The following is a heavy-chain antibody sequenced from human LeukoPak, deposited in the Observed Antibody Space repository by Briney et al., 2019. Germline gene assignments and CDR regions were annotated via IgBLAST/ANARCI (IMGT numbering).Heavy chain of an antibody. D-gene: IGHD2/OR15-2a*01. CDR3: ARGKTYYLY. CDR2: IKHDGSEE. Sequence: GGSLRLSCAASGFTFSSYAIHWVRQAPEKGLEWVAYIKHDGSEENYPDSVKGRFTISRDNAKNSLYLQMNSLRAEDTAIYYCARGKTYYLYWGQGTLVTVSS. CDR1: GFTFSSYA. V-gene: IGHV3-7*01. J-gene: IGHJ4*02.